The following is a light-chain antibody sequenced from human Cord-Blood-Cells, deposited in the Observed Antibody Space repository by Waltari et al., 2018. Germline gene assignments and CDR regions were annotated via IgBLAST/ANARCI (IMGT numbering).Light chain of an antibody. CDR3: QQRXNWPPT. J-gene: IGKJ4*01. Sequence: EIVLTQSPATLSLSPGERATLSCRASQSVSSYLAWYQQKPGQAPRLLIYDASNRATGIPARFSGSGSGTDFTLTISSLEPEDFAVYYCQQRXNWPPTFXGGXXVEXX. CDR1: QSVSSY. CDR2: DAS. V-gene: IGKV3-11*01.